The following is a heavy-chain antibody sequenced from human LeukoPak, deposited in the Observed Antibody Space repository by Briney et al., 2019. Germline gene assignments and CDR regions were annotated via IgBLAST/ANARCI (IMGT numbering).Heavy chain of an antibody. CDR3: ARGDFWNGYYNY. CDR2: VYTSGST. V-gene: IGHV4-4*07. CDR1: GGSISGYY. D-gene: IGHD3-3*01. Sequence: SSETLSLTCTVSGGSISGYYWSWIRQPAGKRLEWIGRVYTSGSTNYNPSLKSRVTMSVDTSRNQFSLKLTSVTAADTAVYYCARGDFWNGYYNYWGQGTLVTFSS. J-gene: IGHJ4*02.